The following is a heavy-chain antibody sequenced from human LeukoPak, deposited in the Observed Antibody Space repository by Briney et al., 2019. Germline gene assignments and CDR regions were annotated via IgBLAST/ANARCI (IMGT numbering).Heavy chain of an antibody. D-gene: IGHD3-16*02. J-gene: IGHJ4*02. V-gene: IGHV3-74*01. CDR2: ISTDGNVA. CDR3: TRDRIHYRDF. Sequence: QPGGSLRLSCAASGFTFRTYWMHWFRQAPGMGLLWVSRISTDGNVATYADSVEGRFTISRDNARNTLYLQMNSLTAEDTGIYFCTRDRIHYRDFWGQGTLVTVSS. CDR1: GFTFRTYW.